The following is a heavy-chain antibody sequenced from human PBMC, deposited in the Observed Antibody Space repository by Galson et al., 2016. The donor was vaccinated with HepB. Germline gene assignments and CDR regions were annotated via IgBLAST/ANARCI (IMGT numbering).Heavy chain of an antibody. Sequence: SVKVSCKASGGTFSSSAISWVRQATGQGLEWLGWMTPNSGNTGYAQKFQGRLSLTRDISTSTAYMELSSLTSDDTAVYYRARNRAFTGDFDYWGQGTLVTVSS. CDR3: ARNRAFTGDFDY. J-gene: IGHJ4*02. CDR1: GGTFSSSA. D-gene: IGHD7-27*01. CDR2: MTPNSGNT. V-gene: IGHV1-8*02.